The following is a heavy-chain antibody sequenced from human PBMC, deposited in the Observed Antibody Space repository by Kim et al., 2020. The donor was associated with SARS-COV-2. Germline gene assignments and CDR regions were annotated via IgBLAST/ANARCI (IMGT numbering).Heavy chain of an antibody. Sequence: SETLSLTCTVSGGSISSYYWSWIRQPAGKGLEWIGRIYTSGSTNYNPSLKSRVTMSVDTSKNQFSLKLSSVTAADTAVYYCARDALDYHAIAITIFGVGPPDAFDIWGQGTMVTVSS. CDR1: GGSISSYY. J-gene: IGHJ3*02. D-gene: IGHD3-3*01. V-gene: IGHV4-4*07. CDR2: IYTSGST. CDR3: ARDALDYHAIAITIFGVGPPDAFDI.